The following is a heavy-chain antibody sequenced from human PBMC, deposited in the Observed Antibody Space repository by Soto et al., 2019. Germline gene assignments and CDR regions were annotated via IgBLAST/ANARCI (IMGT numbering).Heavy chain of an antibody. D-gene: IGHD3-22*01. J-gene: IGHJ4*02. Sequence: SLSRSGRVSGGSISGDYYWSWIRQSPEKGLEWIVYIYYSGSSYSNPALQSRLSMSLDTSKNQFSLKLRSVTAADTAVYSCAKGSSGYYDTFDYWGQGPLVTVSS. V-gene: IGHV4-30-4*08. CDR1: GGSISGDYY. CDR3: AKGSSGYYDTFDY. CDR2: IYYSGSS.